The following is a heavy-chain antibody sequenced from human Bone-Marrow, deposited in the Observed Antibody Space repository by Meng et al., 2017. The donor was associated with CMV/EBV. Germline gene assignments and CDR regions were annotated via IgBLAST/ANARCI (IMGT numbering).Heavy chain of an antibody. CDR1: GYTFTSYG. CDR2: TSAYNTDT. CDR3: ARDGNWIRDY. J-gene: IGHJ4*02. Sequence: ASVKVSCKASGYTFTSYGISWVRQAPGQGLEWIGWTSAYNTDTNYAPVLRGRVTVTADTSTNTGYMELRNLRSDDTAVYYCARDGNWIRDYWGQGTLVTVSS. D-gene: IGHD1-1*01. V-gene: IGHV1-18*01.